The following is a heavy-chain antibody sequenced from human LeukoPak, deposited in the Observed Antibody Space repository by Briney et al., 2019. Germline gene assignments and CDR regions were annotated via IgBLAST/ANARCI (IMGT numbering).Heavy chain of an antibody. CDR2: INSDGIST. CDR1: GFTFSSYW. Sequence: QPGGSLRLSCAASGFTFSSYWMHWVRQAPGKGLVWVSRINSDGISTTYADSVKGRFTISRDNAKNTLYLQMNSLRAEDTAVYYCARDILAARPADYWGQGTLVTVSS. V-gene: IGHV3-74*01. D-gene: IGHD6-6*01. CDR3: ARDILAARPADY. J-gene: IGHJ4*02.